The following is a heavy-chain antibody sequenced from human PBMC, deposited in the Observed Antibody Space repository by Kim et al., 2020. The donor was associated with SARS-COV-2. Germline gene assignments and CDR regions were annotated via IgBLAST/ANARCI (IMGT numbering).Heavy chain of an antibody. CDR3: AREPGYYYDKRRVGWFDS. V-gene: IGHV1-46*01. D-gene: IGHD3-22*01. J-gene: IGHJ5*01. Sequence: ASVKVSCKASGYTFTSYYMHWVRQAPGQGLEWMGIIKPSGGSTSYAQKFQGRVTMTRDTSTSTVYMELSSLRSEDTAVYYCAREPGYYYDKRRVGWFDSWGQGTLVTVSS. CDR2: IKPSGGST. CDR1: GYTFTSYY.